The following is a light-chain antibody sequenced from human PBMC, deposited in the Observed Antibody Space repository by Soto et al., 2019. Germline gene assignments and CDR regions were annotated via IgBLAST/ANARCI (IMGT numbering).Light chain of an antibody. CDR1: RSDVGGYNY. J-gene: IGLJ2*01. CDR2: EVF. V-gene: IGLV2-14*01. CDR3: TSYASTSTYVV. Sequence: SALTQPASVSGSPGQSITISCTGTRSDVGGYNYVSWYQHHPGKAPNLMMYEVFNRPAGVSNRFSGSRSGNTASLTISGLQADDEADYYCTSYASTSTYVVFGGGTKLTVL.